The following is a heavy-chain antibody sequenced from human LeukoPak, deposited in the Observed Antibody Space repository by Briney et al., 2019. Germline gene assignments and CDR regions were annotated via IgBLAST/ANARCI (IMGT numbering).Heavy chain of an antibody. J-gene: IGHJ4*02. D-gene: IGHD6-19*01. V-gene: IGHV3-23*01. CDR3: AKLNRQWLVDY. Sequence: GGSLRLSCAASGFTFSSYSMNWVRQAPGKGLEWVSAISGSGGSTYYADSVKGRFTISRDNSKNTLYLQMNSLRAEDTAVYYCAKLNRQWLVDYWGQGTLVTVSS. CDR2: ISGSGGST. CDR1: GFTFSSYS.